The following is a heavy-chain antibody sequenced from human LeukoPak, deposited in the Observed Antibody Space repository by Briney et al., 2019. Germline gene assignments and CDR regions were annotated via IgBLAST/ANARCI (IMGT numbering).Heavy chain of an antibody. V-gene: IGHV4-4*07. CDR1: GGSINGYY. CDR3: ARDAHGPYSSYFDY. CDR2: IYTSGST. Sequence: SETLSLTCTVSGGSINGYYWSWIRQPAGKGLEWIGRIYTSGSTNYNPSLKSRVTISVDTSKNQFSLKLSSVTAADTAVYYCARDAHGPYSSYFDYWGQGTLVTVSS. D-gene: IGHD6-13*01. J-gene: IGHJ4*02.